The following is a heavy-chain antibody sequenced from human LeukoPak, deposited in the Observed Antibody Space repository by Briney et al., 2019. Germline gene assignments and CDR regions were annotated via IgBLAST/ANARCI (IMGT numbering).Heavy chain of an antibody. D-gene: IGHD2-2*02. CDR2: VNPSGGST. J-gene: IGHJ6*03. Sequence: ASVKVSCKASGYTFTSYYMHWVRQAPGQGLEWMGIVNPSGGSTSYAKKFQGRVTMTRDTSTSTVYMELSSLRSEDTAVYYYAGGHCSSTNGHTAGYYDYYMDVWGKGTTLTVSS. CDR3: AGGHCSSTNGHTAGYYDYYMDV. V-gene: IGHV1-46*01. CDR1: GYTFTSYY.